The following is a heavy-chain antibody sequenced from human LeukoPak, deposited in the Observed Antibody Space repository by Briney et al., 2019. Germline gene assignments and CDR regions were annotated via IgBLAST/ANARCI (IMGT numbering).Heavy chain of an antibody. J-gene: IGHJ6*02. CDR1: GFTFSNAW. V-gene: IGHV3-15*01. Sequence: GGSLRLSCAASGFTFSNAWMSWVRQAPGKGLEWVGRIKSKTDGGTTDYAAPVKGRFTISRDDSKNTLYLQMNSLKTEDTAVYYCTTDRGSYGPDWYYYYGMDVWGQGTTVTVSS. D-gene: IGHD5-18*01. CDR3: TTDRGSYGPDWYYYYGMDV. CDR2: IKSKTDGGTT.